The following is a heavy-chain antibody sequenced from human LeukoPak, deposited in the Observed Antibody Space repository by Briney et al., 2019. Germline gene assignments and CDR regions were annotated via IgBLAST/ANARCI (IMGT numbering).Heavy chain of an antibody. CDR2: IYQSRSGSS. J-gene: IGHJ4*02. D-gene: IGHD3-3*01. V-gene: IGHV4-39*01. CDR3: ASTLRFLPYRRFDY. CDR1: GGSIISSNYY. Sequence: KPSETLSLTCSVSGGSIISSNYYWGWIRQPPGKGLEWIGSIYQSRSGSSYYNPSLKSRVTIIGDTSKNQFFLRLSSVTAADTAVYYCASTLRFLPYRRFDYWGQGTLVTVPS.